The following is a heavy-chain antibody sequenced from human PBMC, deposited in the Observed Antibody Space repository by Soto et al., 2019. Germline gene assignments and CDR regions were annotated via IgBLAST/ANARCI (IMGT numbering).Heavy chain of an antibody. V-gene: IGHV4-39*01. J-gene: IGHJ5*02. CDR1: GGSILDSNYY. CDR3: ARQASGYYYGWFDP. CDR2: IFYSGGT. D-gene: IGHD3-22*01. Sequence: QLLLQESGPGLVKPSETLSLTCTVSGGSILDSNYYWAWIRQSPGKALEWIGTIFYSGGTFYTPSLKSRVSLSVDTFNNHFSLKLSSVTAADSAVYYCARQASGYYYGWFDPWGQGTLVTVSS.